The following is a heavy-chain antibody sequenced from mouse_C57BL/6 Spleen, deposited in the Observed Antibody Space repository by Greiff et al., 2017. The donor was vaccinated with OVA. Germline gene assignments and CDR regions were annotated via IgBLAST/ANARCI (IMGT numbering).Heavy chain of an antibody. J-gene: IGHJ2*01. D-gene: IGHD2-4*01. CDR3: VRGRDFYYDLDY. CDR1: GFSFNTYA. V-gene: IGHV10-1*01. Sequence: EVKLMESGGGLVQPKGSLKLSCAASGFSFNTYAMNWVRQAPGKGLEWVARIRSKSNNYATYYADSVKDRFTISRDDSESMLYLQMNNLKTEDTAMYYCVRGRDFYYDLDYWGQGTTLTVSS. CDR2: IRSKSNNYAT.